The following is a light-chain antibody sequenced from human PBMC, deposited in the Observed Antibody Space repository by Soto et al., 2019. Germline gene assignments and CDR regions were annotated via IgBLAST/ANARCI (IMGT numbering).Light chain of an antibody. V-gene: IGKV2-28*01. CDR3: QQYENWPQLT. J-gene: IGKJ4*01. CDR2: LGS. CDR1: HSLVHSNGYNY. Sequence: DIVMTQSPLSLPVTPGEPACISCRSRHSLVHSNGYNYLDWYLQKPGQSPQLLIYLGSNRASGVPDRFSGSGSGTEFTLTISSLQSEDSAVYYCQQYENWPQLTFGGGTKVDI.